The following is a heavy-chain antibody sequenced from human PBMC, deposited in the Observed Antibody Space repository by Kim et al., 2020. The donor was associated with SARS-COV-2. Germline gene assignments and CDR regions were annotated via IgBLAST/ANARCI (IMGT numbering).Heavy chain of an antibody. CDR2: IIPIFGTA. V-gene: IGHV1-69*13. J-gene: IGHJ6*02. Sequence: SVKVSCKASGGTFSSYAISWVRQAPGQGLEWMGGIIPIFGTANYAQKFQGRVTITADESTSTAYMELSSLRSEDTAVYYCASHSRPIFVVVPAAIELYYYYGMDVWGQGTTVTVSS. CDR1: GGTFSSYA. CDR3: ASHSRPIFVVVPAAIELYYYYGMDV. D-gene: IGHD2-2*01.